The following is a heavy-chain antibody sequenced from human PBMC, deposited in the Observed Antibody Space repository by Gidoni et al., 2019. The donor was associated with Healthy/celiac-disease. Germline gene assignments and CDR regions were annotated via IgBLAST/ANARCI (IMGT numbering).Heavy chain of an antibody. CDR1: GGSISSRSYY. D-gene: IGHD3-9*01. V-gene: IGHV4-39*01. Sequence: QLQLQESGPGLVKPSETLSLTCTVSGGSISSRSYYWGWIRQPPGKGLEWIGSIYYSGSTYYNPSLKSRVTISVDTSKNQFSLKLSSVTAADTAVYYCARHRPNYYDILTGYYSRGYYFDYWGQGTLVTVSS. CDR2: IYYSGST. CDR3: ARHRPNYYDILTGYYSRGYYFDY. J-gene: IGHJ4*02.